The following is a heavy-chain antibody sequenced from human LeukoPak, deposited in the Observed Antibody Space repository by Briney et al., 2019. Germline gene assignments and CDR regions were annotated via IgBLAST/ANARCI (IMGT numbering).Heavy chain of an antibody. CDR3: ARNYDNSGYTAFGY. D-gene: IGHD3-22*01. Sequence: SETLSLTCTVSGGSISSYYWSWVRQSPGKGLEWIGHIYSSGSTNYNPSLKSRVTISIDTSKNQFSLKLSSVTAADTALYYCARNYDNSGYTAFGYWGRGTLVTVSS. V-gene: IGHV4-59*01. J-gene: IGHJ4*02. CDR1: GGSISSYY. CDR2: IYSSGST.